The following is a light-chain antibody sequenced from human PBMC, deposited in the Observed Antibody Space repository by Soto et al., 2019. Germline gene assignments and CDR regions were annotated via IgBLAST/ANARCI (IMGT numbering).Light chain of an antibody. CDR2: DVN. V-gene: IGLV2-14*03. CDR3: CSYTSSDTRV. CDR1: SSDVGGYNF. Sequence: GQSITIFCTETSSDVGGYNFVSWYQQHPGKVPKLLIYDVNHRPSGVPDRFSGSKSGNTASLTISGLQAEDEADYYCCSYTSSDTRVFGTGTKVTVL. J-gene: IGLJ1*01.